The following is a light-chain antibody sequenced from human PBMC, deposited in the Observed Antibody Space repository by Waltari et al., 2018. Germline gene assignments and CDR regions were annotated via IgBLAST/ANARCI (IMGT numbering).Light chain of an antibody. V-gene: IGKV3-11*01. CDR2: DAY. CDR3: QQRSNWSYT. Sequence: EIVLTQSPATLSLSPGGRATLSCRASQTVRTYLAWYQQTPGQAPRLLIFDAYSRATGIPAKFSGSGSGTDFTLTVSNLEPEDFAIYYCQQRSNWSYTFGQGTRVEIK. CDR1: QTVRTY. J-gene: IGKJ2*01.